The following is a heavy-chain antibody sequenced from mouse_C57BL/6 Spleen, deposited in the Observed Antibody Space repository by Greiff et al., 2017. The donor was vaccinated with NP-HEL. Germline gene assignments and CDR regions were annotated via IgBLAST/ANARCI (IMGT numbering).Heavy chain of an antibody. Sequence: QVQLQQPGAELVRPGSSVKLSCKASGYTFTSYWMHWVKQRPIQGLEWIGNIDPSDSETHYNQKFKDKATLTVDKSSSTAYMQLSSLTSEDSAVYYCASVYDGYYGYFDVWGTGTTVTVSS. CDR2: IDPSDSET. CDR3: ASVYDGYYGYFDV. CDR1: GYTFTSYW. V-gene: IGHV1-52*01. J-gene: IGHJ1*03. D-gene: IGHD2-3*01.